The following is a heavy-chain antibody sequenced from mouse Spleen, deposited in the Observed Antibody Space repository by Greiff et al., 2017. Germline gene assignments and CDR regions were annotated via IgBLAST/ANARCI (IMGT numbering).Heavy chain of an antibody. CDR2: ISSGGGNT. J-gene: IGHJ3*01. CDR3: AREGDYDVGFAY. Sequence: EVQLVESGGGLVKPGGSLKLSCAASGFTFSSYTMSWVRQTPAKRLEWVATISSGGGNTYYPDSVKGRFTISRDNARNTLYLQMSSLRSEDTAMYYCAREGDYDVGFAYWGQGTLVTVSA. CDR1: GFTFSSYT. V-gene: IGHV5-9*04. D-gene: IGHD2-4*01.